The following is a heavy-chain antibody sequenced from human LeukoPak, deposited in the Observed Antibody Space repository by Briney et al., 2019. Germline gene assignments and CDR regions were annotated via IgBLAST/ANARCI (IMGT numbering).Heavy chain of an antibody. J-gene: IGHJ5*02. D-gene: IGHD3-10*01. CDR2: ISSFSGTI. CDR3: ARHVGFITMVRGVINNNWFDP. CDR1: GITFSSYS. V-gene: IGHV3-48*01. Sequence: GGSLRLSCVASGITFSSYSMNWVRQAPGKGLEWVSYISSFSGTINYADSVKGRFTISRDNAKNSLYLQMNSLRAEDTAVYYCARHVGFITMVRGVINNNWFDPWGQGTLVTVSS.